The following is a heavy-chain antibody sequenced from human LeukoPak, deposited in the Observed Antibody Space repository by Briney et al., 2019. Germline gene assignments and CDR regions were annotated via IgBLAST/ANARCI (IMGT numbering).Heavy chain of an antibody. D-gene: IGHD3-3*01. Sequence: ASVKVSCKASGYTFTSYGISWVRQAPGQGLEWMGWISAYNGNTNYAQKLQGRVTMTTDTSTSTAYMELRSLRSDDTAVYYCTRAKRFLEWISQYYYGMDVWGQGTTVTVSS. CDR2: ISAYNGNT. J-gene: IGHJ6*02. V-gene: IGHV1-18*01. CDR1: GYTFTSYG. CDR3: TRAKRFLEWISQYYYGMDV.